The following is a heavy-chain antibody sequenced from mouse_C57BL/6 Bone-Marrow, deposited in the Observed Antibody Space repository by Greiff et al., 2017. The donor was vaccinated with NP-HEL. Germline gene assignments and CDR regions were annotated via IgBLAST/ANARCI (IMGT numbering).Heavy chain of an antibody. D-gene: IGHD2-1*01. CDR1: GFTFTGHT. CDR2: IYPRDGST. J-gene: IGHJ4*01. V-gene: IGHV1-78*01. Sequence: VQLQQSDAELVKPGASVKLSCKVSGFTFTGHTIHWMKQRPEQGLEWIGYIYPRDGSTKYNEKFKGKATLTADKSSSTAYMQLNSLTSEDSAVYLCAIVCDGNYGLYYYAMDYWGQGTSVTVSS. CDR3: AIVCDGNYGLYYYAMDY.